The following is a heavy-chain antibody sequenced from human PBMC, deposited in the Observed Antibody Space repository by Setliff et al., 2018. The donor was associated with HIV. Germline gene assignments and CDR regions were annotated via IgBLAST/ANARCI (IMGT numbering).Heavy chain of an antibody. J-gene: IGHJ3*01. Sequence: SETLSLTCTVSGGSISTYYWSWIRQPPGKGLEWTGSIYFTGSSDNNPSLKSRVTLSVDTSKHQFSLKLSSVTAADTALYYCARVQMAYAAFDVWG. V-gene: IGHV4-59*01. D-gene: IGHD4-17*01. CDR2: IYFTGSS. CDR3: ARVQMAYAAFDV. CDR1: GGSISTYY.